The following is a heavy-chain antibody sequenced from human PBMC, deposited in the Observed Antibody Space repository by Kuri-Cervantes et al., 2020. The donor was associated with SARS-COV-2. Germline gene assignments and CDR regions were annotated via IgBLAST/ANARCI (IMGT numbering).Heavy chain of an antibody. CDR3: ARQSPDQYSGSSQWFDP. D-gene: IGHD1-26*01. CDR2: IYYSGST. Sequence: SETLSLTCTVSGGSISSYYWSWIRQPPGKGLEWIGYIYYSGSTNYNPSLKSRVTISVDTSKNQFSLKLSSVTAADTAVYYCARQSPDQYSGSSQWFDPWGQGTLVTVSS. J-gene: IGHJ5*02. CDR1: GGSISSYY. V-gene: IGHV4-59*08.